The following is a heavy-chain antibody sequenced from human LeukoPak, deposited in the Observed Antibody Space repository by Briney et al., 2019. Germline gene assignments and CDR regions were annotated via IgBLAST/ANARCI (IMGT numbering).Heavy chain of an antibody. Sequence: GGSLRLSCAASGFTFSSYWMSWVRQAPGKGLEWVANIKQDGSEKYYVDSVKGRFTISRDNAKNSLYLQMNGLRAEDTAVYYCARVDIVATIQRSYFDYWGQGTLVTVSS. CDR1: GFTFSSYW. J-gene: IGHJ4*02. V-gene: IGHV3-7*01. CDR3: ARVDIVATIQRSYFDY. CDR2: IKQDGSEK. D-gene: IGHD5-12*01.